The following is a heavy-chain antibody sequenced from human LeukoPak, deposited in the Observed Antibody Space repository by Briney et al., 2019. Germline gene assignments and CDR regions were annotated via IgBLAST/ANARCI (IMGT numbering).Heavy chain of an antibody. Sequence: GGSLRLSCAASGFTFSTYSMNWVRQAPEKGLEWLSYISSSSSTIYYADSVKGRFTISRDNAENSLYLQMNSLRAEDTAVYYCAKDFLGSGSYDWGQGTLVTVSS. CDR2: ISSSSSTI. J-gene: IGHJ4*02. D-gene: IGHD3-10*01. CDR3: AKDFLGSGSYD. CDR1: GFTFSTYS. V-gene: IGHV3-48*01.